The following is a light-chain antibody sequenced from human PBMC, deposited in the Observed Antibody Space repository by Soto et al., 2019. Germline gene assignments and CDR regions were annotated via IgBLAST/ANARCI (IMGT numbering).Light chain of an antibody. CDR2: GAS. CDR1: QRVSSSY. V-gene: IGKV3-20*01. J-gene: IGKJ1*01. CDR3: QQYGSSGT. Sequence: MVFTQSPSTLSLSPPQGSTLSCRASQRVSSSYLAWYQQKPGQAPRLLIYGASSRATGIPDRFSGSGSGTDFSLTISRLEPEDFAVYYCQQYGSSGTFGQGTKVDIK.